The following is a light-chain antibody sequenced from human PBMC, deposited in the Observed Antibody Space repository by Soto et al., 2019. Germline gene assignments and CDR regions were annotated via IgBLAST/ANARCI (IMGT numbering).Light chain of an antibody. CDR1: QAISTW. V-gene: IGKV1D-12*01. CDR3: QQANSFLRT. Sequence: DIQMTQSPSSVSASVGDRVTITCRASQAISTWLAWYQQNPGKAPKLLIYSASNLQSGVPSRFSGSGSGTDFTLTISSLQPEDFATYYCQQANSFLRTFGQGTKVEIK. J-gene: IGKJ1*01. CDR2: SAS.